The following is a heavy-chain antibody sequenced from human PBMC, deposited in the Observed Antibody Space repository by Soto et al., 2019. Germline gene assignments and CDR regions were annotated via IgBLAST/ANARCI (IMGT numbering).Heavy chain of an antibody. CDR1: GGSFSTDY. V-gene: IGHV4-34*01. D-gene: IGHD6-6*01. Sequence: SETLSLTCAVYGGSFSTDYWSWIRQPPGKGLEWIGEINPSGGTNYNPSLKSRVTISVATSKNQFSLKLSSVTAADTAVCYCARVLAARASRDFDYWGQGTLVTVSS. CDR3: ARVLAARASRDFDY. J-gene: IGHJ4*02. CDR2: INPSGGT.